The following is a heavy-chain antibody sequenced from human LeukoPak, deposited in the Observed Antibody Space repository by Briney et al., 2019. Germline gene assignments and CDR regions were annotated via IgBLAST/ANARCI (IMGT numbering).Heavy chain of an antibody. V-gene: IGHV4-4*07. CDR3: ARMYCTSTTCYLDF. D-gene: IGHD2-2*01. CDR2: ISTSGST. J-gene: IGHJ4*02. Sequence: PSETLSLTCSVSGASMSGSFWSWIRQPAGKGLEWLGRISTSGSTLYNPSLKSRVTVSVDTSKNQFSLRLNSVTAADTAVYYCARMYCTSTTCYLDFWGQGTPSPSP. CDR1: GASMSGSF.